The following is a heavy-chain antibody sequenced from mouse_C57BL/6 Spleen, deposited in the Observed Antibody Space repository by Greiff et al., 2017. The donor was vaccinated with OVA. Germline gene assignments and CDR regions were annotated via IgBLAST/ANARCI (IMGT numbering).Heavy chain of an antibody. Sequence: VQLQQPGAELVMPGASVKLSCKASGYTFTSYWMHWVKQRPGQGLEWIGEIDPSDSYTNYNQKFKGKSTLTVDKSSSTAYMQLSSLTCEGSAVSYCARHYGGFAYWGQGTLVTVSA. CDR2: IDPSDSYT. CDR3: ARHYGGFAY. J-gene: IGHJ3*01. V-gene: IGHV1-69*01. CDR1: GYTFTSYW. D-gene: IGHD1-1*02.